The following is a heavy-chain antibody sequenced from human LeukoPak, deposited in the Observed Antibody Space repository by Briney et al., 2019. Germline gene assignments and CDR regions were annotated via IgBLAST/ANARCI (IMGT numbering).Heavy chain of an antibody. CDR3: ARGPTISETRYFDL. J-gene: IGHJ4*02. D-gene: IGHD4-23*01. Sequence: SETLSLICAVYGGSFTGYYWSWIRQSPGKGLQWIAEVNHRGDTNYNPSVKGGVTISEDTSKNQSSLKVTSLTAADTAVYYCARGPTISETRYFDLWAQG. V-gene: IGHV4-34*01. CDR2: VNHRGDT. CDR1: GGSFTGYY.